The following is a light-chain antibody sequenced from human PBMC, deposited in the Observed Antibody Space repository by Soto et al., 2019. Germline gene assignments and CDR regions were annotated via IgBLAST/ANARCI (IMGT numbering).Light chain of an antibody. V-gene: IGKV1-39*01. CDR2: AAS. J-gene: IGKJ4*01. CDR3: QHSYRLPLT. CDR1: QSISSY. Sequence: DIQMTQSPSSLSASVGDRVTITCRASQSISSYLNWYEQKPGKAPNLLIYAASTLQSGVPSRFRGSGSGTEFTLTIDSLQPEDFATYFCQHSYRLPLTFGGGTNVDI.